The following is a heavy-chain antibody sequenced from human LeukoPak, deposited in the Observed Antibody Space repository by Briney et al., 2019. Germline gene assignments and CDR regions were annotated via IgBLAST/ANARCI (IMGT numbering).Heavy chain of an antibody. CDR3: ARQRCSGNTCYRVDQLYYMDV. CDR2: IYGSVST. J-gene: IGHJ6*03. CDR1: GDSINDHY. D-gene: IGHD2-15*01. Sequence: SETLSLTCTVSGDSINDHYWSWIRQPPGEGLEWIGYIYGSVSTNYNPSLKRRVTISIDTSKSQFSLKLTSVTAADTGVYYCARQRCSGNTCYRVDQLYYMDVWGKGTTVTVSS. V-gene: IGHV4-59*08.